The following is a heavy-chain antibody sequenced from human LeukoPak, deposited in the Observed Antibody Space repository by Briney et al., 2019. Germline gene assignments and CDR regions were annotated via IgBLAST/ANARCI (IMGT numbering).Heavy chain of an antibody. V-gene: IGHV4-39*01. CDR1: GGSISSSSYY. D-gene: IGHD2-2*01. CDR3: ASSPEGGYCSSTSCYGAFDI. Sequence: SETLSLTWTVSGGSISSSSYYWGWIRQPPGKGLEWIGSIYYSGSTYYNPSLKSRVTISVDTSKNQFSLKLSSVTAADTAVYYCASSPEGGYCSSTSCYGAFDIWGQGTMVTGSS. CDR2: IYYSGST. J-gene: IGHJ3*02.